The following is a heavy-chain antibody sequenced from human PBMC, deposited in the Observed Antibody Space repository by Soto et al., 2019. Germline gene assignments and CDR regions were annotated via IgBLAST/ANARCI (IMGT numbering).Heavy chain of an antibody. Sequence: GGSLRLSCASSGFSVGSNYMTWVRQAPGKGLEWVSIVYRGGDTSYADSVKGRFTISRDNSKNTLYLQMNSLRVEDTAVYYCATPRGNWGVALDYWGQGTLVTVSS. CDR3: ATPRGNWGVALDY. CDR1: GFSVGSNY. V-gene: IGHV3-53*01. CDR2: VYRGGDT. D-gene: IGHD7-27*01. J-gene: IGHJ4*02.